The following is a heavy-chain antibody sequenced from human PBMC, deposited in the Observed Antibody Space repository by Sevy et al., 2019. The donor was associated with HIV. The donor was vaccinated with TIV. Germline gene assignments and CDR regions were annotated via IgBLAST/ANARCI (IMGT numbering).Heavy chain of an antibody. D-gene: IGHD1-1*01. V-gene: IGHV5-51*01. CDR3: ARGARGTLPSYYYYTMDI. J-gene: IGHJ6*02. CDR1: GYTFTNYW. CDR2: IYPGDSDT. Sequence: GESLKISCKGSGYTFTNYWIGWVRQMPGKGLEWMGIIYPGDSDTRNSPSFQGQVTISVDKSISTAYLQWSSLKASDTAIFYCARGARGTLPSYYYYTMDIWGQGTTVTVSS.